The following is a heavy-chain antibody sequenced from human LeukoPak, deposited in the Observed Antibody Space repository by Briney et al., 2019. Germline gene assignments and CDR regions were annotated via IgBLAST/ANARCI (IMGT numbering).Heavy chain of an antibody. Sequence: GGSLRLSCAASGFTFSSYSMNWVRQAPGKGLEWVSYISSSSSTIYYADSVKGRFTISRDNAKISLYLQMNSLRAEDTAVYYCARNFGSGSPLDFDYWGQGTLVTVSS. CDR3: ARNFGSGSPLDFDY. CDR1: GFTFSSYS. CDR2: ISSSSSTI. J-gene: IGHJ4*02. D-gene: IGHD3-10*01. V-gene: IGHV3-48*04.